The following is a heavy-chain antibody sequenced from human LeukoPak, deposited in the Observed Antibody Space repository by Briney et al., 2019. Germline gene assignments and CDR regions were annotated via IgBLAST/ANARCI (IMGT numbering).Heavy chain of an antibody. CDR3: ARAPRGYYDCAFDI. CDR1: GFTFSSYE. CDR2: ISSSGSNI. Sequence: GGSLRLSCAASGFTFSSYEMNWVRQAPGKGLEWVSYISSSGSNIYYADSVKGRFTISRDNAKNSLYLQMNSLRAEDTAVYYCARAPRGYYDCAFDIWGQGTMVTVSS. D-gene: IGHD3-22*01. V-gene: IGHV3-48*03. J-gene: IGHJ3*02.